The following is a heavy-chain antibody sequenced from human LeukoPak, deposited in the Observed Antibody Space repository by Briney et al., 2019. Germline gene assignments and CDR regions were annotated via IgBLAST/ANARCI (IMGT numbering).Heavy chain of an antibody. Sequence: SETLSPTCTVSGGSISGSTHYWVWIRQPPGKGLEWIGSISYSGSTYYNPSLKSRVTISVDTSKNQFSLKVNSVTAADTAVYYCARHYGEGAPTNSWGQGTLVTVPS. CDR3: ARHYGEGAPTNS. CDR1: GGSISGSTHY. D-gene: IGHD1-26*01. CDR2: ISYSGST. V-gene: IGHV4-39*01. J-gene: IGHJ4*02.